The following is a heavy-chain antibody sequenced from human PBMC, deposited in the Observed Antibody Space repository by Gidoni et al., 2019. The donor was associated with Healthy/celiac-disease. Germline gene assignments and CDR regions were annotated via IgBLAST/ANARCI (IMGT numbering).Heavy chain of an antibody. CDR1: GFTFSSYG. D-gene: IGHD4-17*01. V-gene: IGHV3-30*03. Sequence: QVQLVESGGGVVQPGRSLRLSCAASGFTFSSYGMHWVRQAPGKGLEWVAVISYDGSNKYYADSVKGRFTISRDNSKNTLYLQMNSLRAEDTAVYYCASPLYGDSFDYWGQGTLVTVSS. CDR2: ISYDGSNK. CDR3: ASPLYGDSFDY. J-gene: IGHJ4*02.